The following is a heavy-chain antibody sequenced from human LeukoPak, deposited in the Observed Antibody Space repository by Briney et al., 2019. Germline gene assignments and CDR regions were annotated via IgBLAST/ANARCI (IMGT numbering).Heavy chain of an antibody. V-gene: IGHV3-21*01. Sequence: GRSLRLSCAASGFTFSSYGMHWVRQAPGKGLEWVSSISSDSTHKYYTDSIKGRFTISRDNAMNSLYLQINNLRAEDTAVYYCAKPSGSDFDFWGQGSLVTVSS. J-gene: IGHJ4*02. D-gene: IGHD1-14*01. CDR3: AKPSGSDFDF. CDR1: GFTFSSYG. CDR2: ISSDSTHK.